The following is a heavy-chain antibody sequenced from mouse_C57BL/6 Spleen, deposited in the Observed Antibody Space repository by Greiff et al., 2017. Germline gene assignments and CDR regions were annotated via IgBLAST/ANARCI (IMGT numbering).Heavy chain of an antibody. Sequence: EVQGVESGGGLVKPGGSLKLSCAASGFTFSDYGMHWVRQAPEKGLEWVAYISSGSSTNYYADTVKGRFTISRDNAKNTLFLQMTSLRSEDTAMYYCAAEGSTTVVANYFDYWGQGTTLTVSS. CDR1: GFTFSDYG. CDR3: AAEGSTTVVANYFDY. V-gene: IGHV5-17*01. CDR2: ISSGSSTN. D-gene: IGHD1-1*01. J-gene: IGHJ2*01.